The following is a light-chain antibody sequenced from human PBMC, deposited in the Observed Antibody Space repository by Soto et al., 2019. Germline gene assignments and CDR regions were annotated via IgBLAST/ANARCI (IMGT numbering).Light chain of an antibody. CDR1: NSNIGSDI. J-gene: IGLJ1*01. CDR3: ATWDGGLSGPSYV. V-gene: IGLV1-44*01. CDR2: TTN. Sequence: QSVLTQPPSASGTPGQRATISCCGSNSNIGSDIVNCYQLLPGAAPEVLINTTNQRPSGVPERFSGSKSGTSASLAISGLQSEDEANSSCATWDGGLSGPSYVFGTGTKVTVL.